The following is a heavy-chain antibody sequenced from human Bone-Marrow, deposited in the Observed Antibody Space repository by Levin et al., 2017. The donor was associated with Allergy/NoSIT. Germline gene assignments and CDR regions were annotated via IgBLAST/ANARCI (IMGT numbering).Heavy chain of an antibody. V-gene: IGHV3-66*01. J-gene: IGHJ4*02. CDR1: GFTVSSNY. CDR3: ARDSSLARAVEMATITGFDY. D-gene: IGHD5-24*01. Sequence: GGSLRLSCAASGFTVSSNYMSWVRQAPGKGLEWVSVIYSGGSTYYADSVKGRFTISRDNSKNTLYLQMNSLRAEDTAVYYCARDSSLARAVEMATITGFDYWGQGTLVTVSS. CDR2: IYSGGST.